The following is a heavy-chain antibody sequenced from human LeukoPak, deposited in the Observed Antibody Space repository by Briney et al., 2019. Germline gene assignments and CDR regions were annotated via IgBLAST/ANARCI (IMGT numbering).Heavy chain of an antibody. J-gene: IGHJ6*02. Sequence: SETLSLTCAVDGGSFSGYYWSWIRQPPGKGLEWIGYIYYSGSTNYNPSLKSRVTISVDTSKNQFSLKLSSVTAADTAVYYCAKHDFWSGYSSPLDVWGQGTTVTVSS. CDR3: AKHDFWSGYSSPLDV. D-gene: IGHD3-3*01. CDR2: IYYSGST. V-gene: IGHV4-59*08. CDR1: GGSFSGYY.